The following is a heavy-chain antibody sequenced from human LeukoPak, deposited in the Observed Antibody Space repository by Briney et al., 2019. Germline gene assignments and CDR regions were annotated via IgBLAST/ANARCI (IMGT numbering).Heavy chain of an antibody. D-gene: IGHD3-16*01. Sequence: GRSLRLSCAASGFTFSSYAMHWVRQAPGKGLEWVAVISYGGSNKYYADSVKGRFTISRDNSKNTLYLQMNSLRAEDTAVYYCARGLSAMGYFDYWGQGTLVTVSS. J-gene: IGHJ4*02. CDR2: ISYGGSNK. V-gene: IGHV3-30*04. CDR1: GFTFSSYA. CDR3: ARGLSAMGYFDY.